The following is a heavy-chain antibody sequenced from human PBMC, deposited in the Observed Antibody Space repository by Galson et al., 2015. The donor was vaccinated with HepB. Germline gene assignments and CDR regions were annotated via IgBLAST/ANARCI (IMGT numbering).Heavy chain of an antibody. CDR2: IYYSGST. D-gene: IGHD2-15*01. J-gene: IGHJ5*02. CDR1: GGSISSGGYY. CDR3: AGYCSGGSCYGWFDP. Sequence: QVQLQESGPGLVKPSQTLSLTCTVSGGSISSGGYYWSWIRQHPGKGLEWIGYIYYSGSTYYNPSLKSRVTISVDTSKNQFSLKLSSVTAADTAVYYCAGYCSGGSCYGWFDPWGQGTLVTVSS. V-gene: IGHV4-31*03.